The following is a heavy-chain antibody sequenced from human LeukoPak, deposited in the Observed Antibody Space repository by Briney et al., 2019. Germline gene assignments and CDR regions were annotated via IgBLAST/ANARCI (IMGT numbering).Heavy chain of an antibody. J-gene: IGHJ4*02. V-gene: IGHV1-69*13. Sequence: GASVKVPCKASGGTFSSYAISWVRQAPGQGLEWMGGIIPIFGTANYAQKFQGRVTITADESTSTAYMELSSLRSEDTAVYYCARADKDFDWLLTPHPFDYWGQGTLVTVSS. CDR2: IIPIFGTA. D-gene: IGHD3-9*01. CDR3: ARADKDFDWLLTPHPFDY. CDR1: GGTFSSYA.